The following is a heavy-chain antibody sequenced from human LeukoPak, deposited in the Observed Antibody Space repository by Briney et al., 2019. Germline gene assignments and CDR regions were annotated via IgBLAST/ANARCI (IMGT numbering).Heavy chain of an antibody. CDR2: INPNSGGT. V-gene: IGHV1-2*02. CDR1: GYTFTGYH. CDR3: ARAEEVVVTHDY. Sequence: ASVKVSRKASGYTFTGYHMHWVRQAPGQGLEWMGWINPNSGGTNYAQKFQGRVTMTRDTSISTAYMELSRLRSDDTAVYYCARAEEVVVTHDYWGQGTLVTVSS. J-gene: IGHJ4*02. D-gene: IGHD3-22*01.